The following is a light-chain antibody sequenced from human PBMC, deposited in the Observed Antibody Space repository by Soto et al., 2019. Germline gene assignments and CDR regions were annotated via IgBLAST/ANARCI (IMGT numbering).Light chain of an antibody. CDR2: DAS. J-gene: IGKJ1*01. CDR3: QQYDRTPRT. CDR1: QTVNNNY. V-gene: IGKV3-20*01. Sequence: EIVLTQSPGTLSLSPGERATLSCRASQTVNNNYLAWYQQKPGQAPRLLLFDASTRATGIPARFSGSGSGTEFTLTISSLQSEDFAVYYCQQYDRTPRTFGQGTKVDI.